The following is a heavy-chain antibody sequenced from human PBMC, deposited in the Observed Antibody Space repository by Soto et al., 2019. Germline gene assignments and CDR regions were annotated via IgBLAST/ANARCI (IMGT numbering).Heavy chain of an antibody. D-gene: IGHD5-12*01. V-gene: IGHV3-21*05. Sequence: GGSLRLSCAASGFTFSSYGMHWVRQAPGKGLEWVSYISSSSSYTNYADSVKGRFTISRDNAKNSLYLQMNSLRAEDTAVYYCARAPIGYSGYDRVAFDIWGQGTMVTVSS. CDR2: ISSSSSYT. CDR3: ARAPIGYSGYDRVAFDI. J-gene: IGHJ3*02. CDR1: GFTFSSYG.